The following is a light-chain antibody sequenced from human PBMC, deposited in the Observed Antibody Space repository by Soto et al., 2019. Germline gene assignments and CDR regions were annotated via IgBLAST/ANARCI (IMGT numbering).Light chain of an antibody. J-gene: IGKJ1*01. Sequence: DIQLTQALAAPFASIGDRVTITCRASQSIRHYLAWYQQMPGKAPKLLIYGASTLQSGVPSRFSGSGSGTEFTLTISSLQPDDFGTYFCQHHNSYSQTFGQGTKV. CDR2: GAS. V-gene: IGKV1-5*01. CDR3: QHHNSYSQT. CDR1: QSIRHY.